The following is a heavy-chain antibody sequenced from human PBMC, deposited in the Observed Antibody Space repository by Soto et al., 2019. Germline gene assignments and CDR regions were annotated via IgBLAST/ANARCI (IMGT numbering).Heavy chain of an antibody. Sequence: PGGSLRLSCAASGFTFSDYYMSWIRQAPGKGLEWVSYISSSGSTIYYADSVKGRFTVSRDNAKNSLYLQMNSLRAEDTAVYYCARGSGGYTARLLLVPGYNYGMDVWGQGTTVTVSS. CDR1: GFTFSDYY. J-gene: IGHJ6*02. D-gene: IGHD2-21*02. CDR3: ARGSGGYTARLLLVPGYNYGMDV. V-gene: IGHV3-11*01. CDR2: ISSSGSTI.